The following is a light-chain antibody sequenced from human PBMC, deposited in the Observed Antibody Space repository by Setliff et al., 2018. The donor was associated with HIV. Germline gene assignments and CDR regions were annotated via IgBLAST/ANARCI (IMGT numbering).Light chain of an antibody. Sequence: QSALTQPASVSGSPGQSITISCTGTSRDVGAYNYVSWYQQHPGKAPILIIYEVTNRPSGVSNRFSGSKSGNTASLTISGLQAEDEADYYCTSYSTSTIPVFGGGTQLTVL. V-gene: IGLV2-14*01. J-gene: IGLJ3*02. CDR1: SRDVGAYNY. CDR3: TSYSTSTIPV. CDR2: EVT.